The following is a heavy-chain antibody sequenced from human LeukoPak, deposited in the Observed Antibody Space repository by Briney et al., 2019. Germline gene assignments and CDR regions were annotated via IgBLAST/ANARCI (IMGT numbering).Heavy chain of an antibody. V-gene: IGHV3-33*01. CDR3: VREISAAGYFDC. CDR2: IWYDGSKN. D-gene: IGHD6-13*01. CDR1: GFTFSSYG. J-gene: IGHJ4*02. Sequence: GGSLRLSCAASGFTFSSYGMHWVRQAPGKGLEWVAVIWYDGSKNSSADSVKGRFTISRDNSKNTLYLQMYSQRAEDTAIYYCVREISAAGYFDCWGQGTQVTVSS.